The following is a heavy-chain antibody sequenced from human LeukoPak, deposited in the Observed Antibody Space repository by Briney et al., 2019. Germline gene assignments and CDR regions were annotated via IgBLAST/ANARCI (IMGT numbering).Heavy chain of an antibody. V-gene: IGHV3-21*01. CDR2: ISSSSSYI. CDR3: ARGITGPIY. Sequence: GGSLRLSCAASGFTFSSYSMNWVRQAPGKGLEWVSSISSSSSYIYYADSVKGRFTFSRDNAKNSLFLQMNSLRDEDTSVYYCARGITGPIYWGQGTLVTVSS. J-gene: IGHJ4*02. D-gene: IGHD1-14*01. CDR1: GFTFSSYS.